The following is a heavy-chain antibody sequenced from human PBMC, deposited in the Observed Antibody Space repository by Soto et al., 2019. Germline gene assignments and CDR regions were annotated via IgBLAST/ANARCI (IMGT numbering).Heavy chain of an antibody. CDR1: GFTFSNAW. D-gene: IGHD3-3*01. J-gene: IGHJ4*02. Sequence: SGGSLRLSCAASGFTFSNAWMNWVRQAPGKGLEWVGRIKSKTDGGTTDYAAPVKGRFTISRDDSKNTLYLQMNSLKTEDTAVYYCTTDRVYYDFWSGYYKLDYWGQGTLVTVSS. V-gene: IGHV3-15*07. CDR3: TTDRVYYDFWSGYYKLDY. CDR2: IKSKTDGGTT.